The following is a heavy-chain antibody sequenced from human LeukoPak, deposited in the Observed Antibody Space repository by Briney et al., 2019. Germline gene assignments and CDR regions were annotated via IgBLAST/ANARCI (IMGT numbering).Heavy chain of an antibody. V-gene: IGHV4-34*01. CDR2: INHSRTT. Sequence: SETLSLTCTVSGGSISGYYWSWIRQPPGKGLEWIGGINHSRTTNYNPSLKSRVTISVDTSKNQFSLKLSSVTAADTAVYYCARDVDATSGWFDPWGQGTLVTVSS. J-gene: IGHJ5*02. CDR3: ARDVDATSGWFDP. D-gene: IGHD2-15*01. CDR1: GGSISGYY.